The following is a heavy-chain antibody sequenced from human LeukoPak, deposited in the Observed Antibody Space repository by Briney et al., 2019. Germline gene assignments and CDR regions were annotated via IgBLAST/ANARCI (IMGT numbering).Heavy chain of an antibody. Sequence: SETLSLTCTVSGGSISSYYWSWIRQPPGKGLEWIGYIYYSGSTNYNPSLKSRVTISVDTSKNQFSLKPSSVTAADTAVYYCAREIVATSYWFDPWGQGTLVTVSS. CDR2: IYYSGST. J-gene: IGHJ5*02. D-gene: IGHD5-12*01. V-gene: IGHV4-59*01. CDR1: GGSISSYY. CDR3: AREIVATSYWFDP.